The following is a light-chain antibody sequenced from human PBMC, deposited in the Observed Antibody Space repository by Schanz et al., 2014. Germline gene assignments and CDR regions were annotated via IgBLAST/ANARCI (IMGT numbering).Light chain of an antibody. Sequence: EIVMTQSPATLSVSPGERATLSCRASQSVSSNLAWYQQKPGQAPRLLIYGASTRATGIPARFSGSGSGTDFTLTISSLQSEDLAVYYCQQYNNWPPWTFGQGTKVEIK. V-gene: IGKV3-15*01. CDR3: QQYNNWPPWT. CDR1: QSVSSN. CDR2: GAS. J-gene: IGKJ1*01.